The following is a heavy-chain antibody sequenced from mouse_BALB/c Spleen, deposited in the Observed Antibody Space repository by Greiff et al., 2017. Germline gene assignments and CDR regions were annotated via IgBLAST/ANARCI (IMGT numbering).Heavy chain of an antibody. CDR1: GFTFNTYA. J-gene: IGHJ3*01. V-gene: IGHV10-1*02. Sequence: EVMLVESGGGLVQPKGSLKLSCAASGFTFNTYAMNWVRQAPGKGLEWVARIRSKSNNYATYYADSVKDRFTISRDDSQSMLYLQMNNLKTEDTAMYYCVRQNYGAWFAYWGQGTLVTVSA. CDR2: IRSKSNNYAT. CDR3: VRQNYGAWFAY. D-gene: IGHD1-1*02.